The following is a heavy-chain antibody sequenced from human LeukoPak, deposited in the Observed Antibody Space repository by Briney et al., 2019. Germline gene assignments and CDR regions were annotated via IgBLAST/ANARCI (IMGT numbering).Heavy chain of an antibody. Sequence: SVTVSCKASGYTFNSYDINWVRQAAGQGLEGMGWMNPNSGNTGYAQKFQGRVTMTRNSSISTAYMELSSLRSEDTAVYYCARVDSSSWYVQRYYYYYMDVWGKGTTVTVSS. D-gene: IGHD6-13*01. CDR2: MNPNSGNT. CDR3: ARVDSSSWYVQRYYYYYMDV. V-gene: IGHV1-8*01. J-gene: IGHJ6*03. CDR1: GYTFNSYD.